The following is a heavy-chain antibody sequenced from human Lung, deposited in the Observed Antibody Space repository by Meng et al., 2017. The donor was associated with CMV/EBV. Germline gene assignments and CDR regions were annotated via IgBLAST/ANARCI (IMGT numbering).Heavy chain of an antibody. CDR1: GFPFTNAW. J-gene: IGHJ4*02. CDR3: TTDMH. CDR2: IKSKTDGGTT. Sequence: GGSLRLSCAASGFPFTNAWMSWVRQAPGKGLEWVARIKSKTDGGTTDYAAPVKGRFAISGDDSKNTLYLQMNSLKTEDTALYYCTTDMHWGQGTLVTVSS. V-gene: IGHV3-15*01.